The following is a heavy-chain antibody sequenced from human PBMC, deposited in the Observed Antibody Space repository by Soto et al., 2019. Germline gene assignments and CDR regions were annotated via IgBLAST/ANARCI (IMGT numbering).Heavy chain of an antibody. V-gene: IGHV4-30-4*01. CDR3: ARDPPPSGGYDNWLDP. J-gene: IGHJ5*02. CDR1: GGSISSDDSY. Sequence: QVRLQESGPSLVKPSQTLPLTCTVSGGSISSDDSYCTWIRQPPGKGLEWIGYIYYSGSTYYNPSLKSRVTIALDASKNQFSLRLTSVTAADTAVYYCARDPPPSGGYDNWLDPWGQGTLVPVSS. CDR2: IYYSGST. D-gene: IGHD1-26*01.